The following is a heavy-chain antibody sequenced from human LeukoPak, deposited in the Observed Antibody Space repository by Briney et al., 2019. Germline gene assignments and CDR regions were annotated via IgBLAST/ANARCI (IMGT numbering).Heavy chain of an antibody. Sequence: GGSLRLSCAVSGITLSNYGMSWVRQAPGKGLEWVAGLSDSGGRTNYADSVKGRFIISRDNAKNTLYFQMNSLRAEDTAVYFCAKRGVVIRVILVGFHKEAYYFDSWGQGALVTVSS. V-gene: IGHV3-23*01. D-gene: IGHD3-22*01. CDR3: AKRGVVIRVILVGFHKEAYYFDS. CDR2: LSDSGGRT. J-gene: IGHJ4*01. CDR1: GITLSNYG.